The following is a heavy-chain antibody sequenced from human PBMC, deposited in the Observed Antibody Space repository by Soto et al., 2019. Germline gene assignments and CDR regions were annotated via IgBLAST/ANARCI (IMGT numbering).Heavy chain of an antibody. CDR3: ASSPYDILTGYYRGAFDI. CDR2: IIPIFGTA. J-gene: IGHJ3*02. CDR1: GCTFSSYA. D-gene: IGHD3-9*01. V-gene: IGHV1-69*13. Sequence: SVKVSCKASGCTFSSYAISWVRQAPGQGLEWMGGIIPIFGTANYAQKFQGRVTITADESTSTAYMELSSLRSEDTAVYYCASSPYDILTGYYRGAFDIWGQGTMITVSS.